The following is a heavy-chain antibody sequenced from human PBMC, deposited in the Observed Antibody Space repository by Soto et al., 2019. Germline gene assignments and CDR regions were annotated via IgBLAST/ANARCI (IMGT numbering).Heavy chain of an antibody. V-gene: IGHV1-69*01. CDR2: IIPIFGPA. CDR1: GGSFSSYA. Sequence: QVQLVQSGAEVKKPGSSVKVSCKASGGSFSSYAISWVRQAPGQGLELMGGIIPIFGPANYAPKFQGRATITADESTRTAYMELSSLTSEDTAIYYWARALIRAYKPDRDAFAMWGQGTMVYVSS. CDR3: ARALIRAYKPDRDAFAM. D-gene: IGHD1-1*01. J-gene: IGHJ3*02.